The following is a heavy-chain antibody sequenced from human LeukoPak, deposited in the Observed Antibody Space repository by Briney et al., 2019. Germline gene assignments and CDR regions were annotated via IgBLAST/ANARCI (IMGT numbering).Heavy chain of an antibody. CDR1: GFTFSSYS. CDR2: ISSSSSYI. Sequence: GGSLRLSCAASGFTFSSYSMNWVRQAPGKGLEWVSSISSSSSYIYYADSVKGRFTISRDNAKNSLYLQMNSLRAEDTAVYYCAREAAGTPYCYYYMDVWGKGTTVTVSS. D-gene: IGHD6-13*01. V-gene: IGHV3-21*01. J-gene: IGHJ6*03. CDR3: AREAAGTPYCYYYMDV.